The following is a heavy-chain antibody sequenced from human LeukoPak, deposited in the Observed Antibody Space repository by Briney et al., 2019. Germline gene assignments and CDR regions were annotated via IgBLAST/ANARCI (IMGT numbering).Heavy chain of an antibody. D-gene: IGHD2-2*01. J-gene: IGHJ4*02. CDR2: INDDSSDI. V-gene: IGHV3-21*05. CDR3: ARDTFQPGLIDS. Sequence: GGSLRLSCAASGYTFSLYAMNWVRQAPGKGLEWISHINDDSSDIHYAGSVRGRFTISRDDARKKLYLQLSSLRVEDTAVYYCARDTFQPGLIDSWGQGTLVTVSS. CDR1: GYTFSLYA.